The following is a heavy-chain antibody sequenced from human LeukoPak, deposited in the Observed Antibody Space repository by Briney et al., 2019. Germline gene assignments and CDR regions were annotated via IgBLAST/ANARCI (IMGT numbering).Heavy chain of an antibody. V-gene: IGHV3-48*01. CDR2: ITTSSDTI. CDR3: ASFPWDLRPT. D-gene: IGHD1-26*01. CDR1: GFPFSTYS. J-gene: IGHJ4*02. Sequence: GGSLRLSCTTSGFPFSTYSMNWVRQAPGKGLEWISYITTSSDTIYYADSVKGRFTISRDNAKNSLYLQMNSLRAKDTAVYFCASFPWDLRPTWGQGTLVTVSS.